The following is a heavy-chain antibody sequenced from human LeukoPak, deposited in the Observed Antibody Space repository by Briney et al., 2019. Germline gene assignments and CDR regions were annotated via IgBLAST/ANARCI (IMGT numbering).Heavy chain of an antibody. Sequence: ASVKVSCKASGYTFTSYYMHWVRQAPGQGLECMGIINPSGGSTSYAQKFQGRATMTRDTSTSTVYMVLSSLRSEDTAVNYCTREYMDVYQWAERFGESEQFDYWGQGTLVTASS. D-gene: IGHD3-10*01. CDR3: TREYMDVYQWAERFGESEQFDY. CDR1: GYTFTSYY. J-gene: IGHJ4*02. V-gene: IGHV1-46*01. CDR2: INPSGGST.